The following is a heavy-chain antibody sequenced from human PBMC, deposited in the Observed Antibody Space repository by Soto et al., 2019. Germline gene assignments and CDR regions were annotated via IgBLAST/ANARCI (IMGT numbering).Heavy chain of an antibody. Sequence: GESLKISCKGSGYRFTSYWIGWVRQIPGKGLEWMGIIYPGDSDTRYSPSFQGQFTISADKSISTAYLQWSSLKASDTAMYYCARPTTFGPYYYYYGMDVWGQGTTVTVSS. V-gene: IGHV5-51*01. D-gene: IGHD3-10*02. CDR3: ARPTTFGPYYYYYGMDV. CDR2: IYPGDSDT. CDR1: GYRFTSYW. J-gene: IGHJ6*02.